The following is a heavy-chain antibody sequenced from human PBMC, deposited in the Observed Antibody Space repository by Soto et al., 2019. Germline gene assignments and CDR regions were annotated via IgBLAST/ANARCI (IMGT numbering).Heavy chain of an antibody. J-gene: IGHJ4*02. CDR2: IYWDDDK. D-gene: IGHD3-10*01. Sequence: QITLKESGPTLVQPTQTLTLTCTFSGFSLSTKGVSVGWIRQPPGKALKWLALIYWDDDKRYSPSLKSRLTITKATSKNQVVLTLTNMDPVDTATYYCAHRGFGIGDLDYWCQGTLVTFSS. V-gene: IGHV2-5*02. CDR1: GFSLSTKGVS. CDR3: AHRGFGIGDLDY.